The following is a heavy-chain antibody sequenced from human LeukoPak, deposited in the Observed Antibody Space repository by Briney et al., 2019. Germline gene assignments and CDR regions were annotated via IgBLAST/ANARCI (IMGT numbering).Heavy chain of an antibody. CDR2: ILYSGNT. D-gene: IGHD5-24*01. V-gene: IGHV4-59*08. J-gene: IGHJ4*02. CDR1: GGSISTYY. Sequence: SETLSLTCTVSGGSISTYYWSWIRQPPGKGLEWVGSILYSGNTNYNPSLKSRVTISVDTSTNQFSLKLSSVTAADTGVYFCARLAAMATPPYYFDYWGQGTLVTVSS. CDR3: ARLAAMATPPYYFDY.